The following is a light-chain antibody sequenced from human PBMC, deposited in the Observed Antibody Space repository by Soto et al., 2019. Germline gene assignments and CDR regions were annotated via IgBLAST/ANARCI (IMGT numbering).Light chain of an antibody. CDR1: QSVSSY. Sequence: EIVLTQSPATLSLSPGERATLSCRASQSVSSYLAWYQQKPGQAPRLLIYDASNRATGIPSRFSGSGSATDFTLTISSLEPEDFAVYYCQQRSNWGYTFGQGTKLEIK. J-gene: IGKJ2*01. CDR2: DAS. CDR3: QQRSNWGYT. V-gene: IGKV3-11*01.